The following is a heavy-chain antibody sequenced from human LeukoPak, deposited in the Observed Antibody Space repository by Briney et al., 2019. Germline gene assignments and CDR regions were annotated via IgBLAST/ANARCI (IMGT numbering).Heavy chain of an antibody. CDR1: GFTFSSYA. Sequence: PGGSLRLSCAASGFTFSSYAMHWIRQAPGKGLEWVAVISYDGSNKYYADSVKGRFTISRYNSKNTLYLQMNSLRAEDTAVYYCAGGSRGYLFDYWGQGTLVTVSS. J-gene: IGHJ4*02. CDR3: AGGSRGYLFDY. CDR2: ISYDGSNK. D-gene: IGHD3-22*01. V-gene: IGHV3-30*04.